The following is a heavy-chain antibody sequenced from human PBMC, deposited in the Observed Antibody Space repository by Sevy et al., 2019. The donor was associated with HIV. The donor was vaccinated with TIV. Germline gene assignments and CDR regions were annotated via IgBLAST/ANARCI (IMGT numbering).Heavy chain of an antibody. CDR2: ISSSGSLI. CDR1: GFTFSSFE. V-gene: IGHV3-48*03. D-gene: IGHD4-17*01. J-gene: IGHJ4*02. CDR3: TRDLPPSATTVAHFDY. Sequence: GGSLRLSCAASGFTFSSFEMNWVRQTPGKGLEWVSFISSSGSLIYYADSVKGRFTISRDNANNSLYLQMNSLRAEDTGVYYCTRDLPPSATTVAHFDYWGQGTLVTVSS.